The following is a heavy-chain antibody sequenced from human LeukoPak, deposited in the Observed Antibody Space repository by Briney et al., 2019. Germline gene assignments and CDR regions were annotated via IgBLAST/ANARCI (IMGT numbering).Heavy chain of an antibody. CDR3: ARDRNWDYYYGMDV. D-gene: IGHD7-27*01. CDR2: ISYDGSNK. V-gene: IGHV3-30*19. Sequence: GGSLRLSCAASGFTFSSYDMHWVRQVPGKGLEWVAVISYDGSNKYYADSVKGRFTISRDNSKNTLYLQMNSLRAEDTAVYYCARDRNWDYYYGMDVWGQGTTVTVSS. CDR1: GFTFSSYD. J-gene: IGHJ6*02.